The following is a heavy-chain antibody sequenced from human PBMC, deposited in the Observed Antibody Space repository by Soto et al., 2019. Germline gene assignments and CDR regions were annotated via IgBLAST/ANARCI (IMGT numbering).Heavy chain of an antibody. CDR2: IYNSGST. J-gene: IGHJ6*02. CDR3: AGGGGGDYGDYYFYYGMDV. CDR1: GGSISRYY. V-gene: IGHV4-59*01. D-gene: IGHD4-17*01. Sequence: QVQLQESGPGLVKPSETLSLTCTVSGGSISRYYWSWIRQPPGKGLEWIGYIYNSGSTDNNPSLKSRLTRSVDTSKNQFSPKLGSVAAADTAFYFWAGGGGGDYGDYYFYYGMDVWGQGTTVTVSS.